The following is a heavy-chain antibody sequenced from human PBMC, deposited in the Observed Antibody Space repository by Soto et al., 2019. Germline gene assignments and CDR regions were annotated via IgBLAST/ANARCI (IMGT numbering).Heavy chain of an antibody. Sequence: SETLSLTCTVSGGSISSYYWSWIRQPPGKALEWIGEIYHIGSINYNPSLKSRVTMSVDTSKNQFSLTLNPVTAADTATYYCARGGISHWAYFYYMDVWDRGTTVTVSS. J-gene: IGHJ6*03. CDR3: ARGGISHWAYFYYMDV. CDR2: IYHIGSI. CDR1: GGSISSYY. D-gene: IGHD2-21*01. V-gene: IGHV4-59*12.